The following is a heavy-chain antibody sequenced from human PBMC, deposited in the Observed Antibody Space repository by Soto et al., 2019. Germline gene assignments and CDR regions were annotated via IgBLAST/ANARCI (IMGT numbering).Heavy chain of an antibody. D-gene: IGHD6-13*01. CDR1: GGTVIIYS. CDR2: ISGSGGST. Sequence: PWESXSLSCSSSGGTVIIYSRSWFRQAPGKGLEWVSAISGSGGSTYYADSVKGRFTISRQNSKNTLYLQMNSLRAEDTAVYYCAKTAYERMAADDPAYYSHGIDVWGQGTTVTVSS. V-gene: IGHV3-23*01. CDR3: AKTAYERMAADDPAYYSHGIDV. J-gene: IGHJ6*02.